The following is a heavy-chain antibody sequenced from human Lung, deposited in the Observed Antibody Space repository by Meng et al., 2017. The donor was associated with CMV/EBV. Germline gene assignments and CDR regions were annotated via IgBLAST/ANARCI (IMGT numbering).Heavy chain of an antibody. J-gene: IGHJ4*02. CDR3: ARFNAIFYDSSGHYYDH. Sequence: YTFTGYYMHWVRRAPGQGLEWMGWINANSGATNYAQKFQGRVTMTRDTSITTAYMELSRLRSDDTALYYCARFNAIFYDSSGHYYDHWGQGTLVTVSS. CDR2: INANSGAT. D-gene: IGHD3-22*01. CDR1: YTFTGYY. V-gene: IGHV1-2*02.